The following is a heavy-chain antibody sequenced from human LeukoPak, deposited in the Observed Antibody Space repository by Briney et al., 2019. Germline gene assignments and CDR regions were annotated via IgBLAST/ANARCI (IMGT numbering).Heavy chain of an antibody. D-gene: IGHD5-18*01. J-gene: IGHJ3*02. CDR2: IRSKANSYAT. Sequence: GGSLRLSCAASGFTFSGSAMHWVRQASGKGLEWVGRIRSKANSYATAYAASVKGRFTISRDDSKNTAYLQMNSLKTEDTAVYYCARGGADTAMGDAFDIWGQGTMVTVSS. CDR3: ARGGADTAMGDAFDI. CDR1: GFTFSGSA. V-gene: IGHV3-73*01.